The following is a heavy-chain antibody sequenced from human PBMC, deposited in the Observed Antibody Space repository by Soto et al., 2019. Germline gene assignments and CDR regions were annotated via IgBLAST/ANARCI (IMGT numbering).Heavy chain of an antibody. D-gene: IGHD1-1*01. V-gene: IGHV1-69*02. CDR2: IIPLFGIT. J-gene: IGHJ4*02. CDR3: ATFYGGDWSTTNCYWDFDY. Sequence: QVQLVQSGAEVKKPGSSVKVSCKASGGIFNRYSVSWVRQAPGQGLEWMGRIIPLFGITNDAQKFQGRVMITADKFTNTAYIEVDGLRSEDTALYYWATFYGGDWSTTNCYWDFDYWGQGTLVTVTS. CDR1: GGIFNRYS.